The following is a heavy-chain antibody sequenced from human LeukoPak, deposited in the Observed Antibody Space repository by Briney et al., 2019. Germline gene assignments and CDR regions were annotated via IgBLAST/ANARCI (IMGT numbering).Heavy chain of an antibody. CDR3: ARDARWVQYDY. CDR1: GFTFSTYA. CDR2: ISGSGGST. J-gene: IGHJ4*02. D-gene: IGHD4-4*01. Sequence: GGSLRLSCAASGFTFSTYAMSWVRQAPGKGLEWVSSISGSGGSTYYADSMKGRFTISRDNAKNSLYLQMNSLRAEDTAVYYCARDARWVQYDYWGQGTLVAVSS. V-gene: IGHV3-23*01.